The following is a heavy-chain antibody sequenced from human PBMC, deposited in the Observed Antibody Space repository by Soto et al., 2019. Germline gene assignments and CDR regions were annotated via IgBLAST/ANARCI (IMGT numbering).Heavy chain of an antibody. Sequence: SETLSLTCTVSGGSISSGDYYWSWIRQPPGKGLEWIGYIYYSGSTYYNPSLKSRVTISVDTSKNQFSLKLSSVTAADTAVYYCARAGYSSGWARYYFDYWGQGTLVTVS. V-gene: IGHV4-30-4*01. D-gene: IGHD6-19*01. J-gene: IGHJ4*02. CDR2: IYYSGST. CDR1: GGSISSGDYY. CDR3: ARAGYSSGWARYYFDY.